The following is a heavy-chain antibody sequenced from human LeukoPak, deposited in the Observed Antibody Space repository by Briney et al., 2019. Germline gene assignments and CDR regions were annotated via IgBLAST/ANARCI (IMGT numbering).Heavy chain of an antibody. CDR2: IFSSSLYT. J-gene: IGHJ3*02. Sequence: PGGSLRLSCAASGFTFNTYSMNCGRQAPGGGLEWVASIFSSSLYTNYADSVKGRFTISRDNAENSLFLQMNSLRAADTAVYYCARDSTYTGSFHDAFDIWGQGTMVTVSS. CDR1: GFTFNTYS. D-gene: IGHD1-26*01. V-gene: IGHV3-21*01. CDR3: ARDSTYTGSFHDAFDI.